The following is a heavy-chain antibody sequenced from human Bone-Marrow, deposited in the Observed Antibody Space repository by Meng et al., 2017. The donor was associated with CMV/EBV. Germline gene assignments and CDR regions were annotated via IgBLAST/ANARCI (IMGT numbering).Heavy chain of an antibody. CDR2: ISSSGTTI. D-gene: IGHD6-6*01. CDR3: ARGMSIAAPRFFVY. CDR1: GFTFSSYE. J-gene: IGHJ4*02. V-gene: IGHV3-48*03. Sequence: GESLKISCAASGFTFSSYEMNWVRQAPGKGLEWVSYISSSGTTIHYADSVKGRFTISRDNGKNSLYLQMNSLRVEDTALYYCARGMSIAAPRFFVYWGQGALVTVYS.